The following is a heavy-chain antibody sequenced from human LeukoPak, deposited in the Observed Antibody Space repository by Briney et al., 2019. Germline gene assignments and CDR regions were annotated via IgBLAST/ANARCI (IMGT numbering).Heavy chain of an antibody. D-gene: IGHD1-7*01. CDR2: ISGSGGST. J-gene: IGHJ5*02. Sequence: GGSLRLSCAASGFTFSSYAMSWVRQAPRKGLGWVSAISGSGGSTYYADSVKGRFTISRDNSKNTLYLQMNSLRAEDTAVYYCAKDRRITGTTGGWFDPWGQGTLVTVSS. CDR3: AKDRRITGTTGGWFDP. V-gene: IGHV3-23*01. CDR1: GFTFSSYA.